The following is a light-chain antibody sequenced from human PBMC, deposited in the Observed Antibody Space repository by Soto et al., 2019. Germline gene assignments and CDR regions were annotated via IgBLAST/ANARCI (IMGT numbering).Light chain of an antibody. J-gene: IGLJ1*01. CDR2: GNS. V-gene: IGLV1-40*01. CDR1: SSNIGAGYD. Sequence: QAVVTQPPSVSGAPGQRVTISCTGSSSNIGAGYDVHWYQQLPGTAPKLLIYGNSNRPSGVPDRFSGSESGTSASLAITGLQAEDEADYYRQSYDSSLSGYVFGTGTKLTVL. CDR3: QSYDSSLSGYV.